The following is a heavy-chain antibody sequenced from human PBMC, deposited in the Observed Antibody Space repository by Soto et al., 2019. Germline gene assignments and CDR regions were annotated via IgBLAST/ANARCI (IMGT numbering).Heavy chain of an antibody. D-gene: IGHD3-3*01. V-gene: IGHV3-33*06. CDR2: IWYDGSTR. CDR1: GFNFGSNG. Sequence: GGSLRLSCEGSGFNFGSNGMHWVRQAPGKGLEWVAVIWYDGSTRYYAESVEGRFTISRDNSKNTVYLQMDSLRVEDTAVYYCANPPEYYDFWSGYYSPYGMDVWGQGTTVTVSS. J-gene: IGHJ6*02. CDR3: ANPPEYYDFWSGYYSPYGMDV.